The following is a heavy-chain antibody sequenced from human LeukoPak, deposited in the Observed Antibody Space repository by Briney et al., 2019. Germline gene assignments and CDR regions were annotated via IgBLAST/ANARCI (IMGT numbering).Heavy chain of an antibody. V-gene: IGHV1-69*01. CDR1: GGTFSSYD. D-gene: IGHD2-2*01. CDR2: IIPIFGTA. J-gene: IGHJ5*02. Sequence: GSSVKVSCKASGGTFSSYDINWVRQPPGQGLEWMGGIIPIFGTANYAQKVQRRVTITADESTSTAYMKLSSLRSEDTAVYYCARAAYDQLLSYNWFDPWGQGTLVTVSS. CDR3: ARAAYDQLLSYNWFDP.